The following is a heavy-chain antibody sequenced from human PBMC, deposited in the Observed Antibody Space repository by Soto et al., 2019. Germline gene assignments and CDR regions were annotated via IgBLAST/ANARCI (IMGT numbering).Heavy chain of an antibody. CDR3: ARDTVAGTRGVYYYYGMDV. V-gene: IGHV3-33*01. J-gene: IGHJ6*02. D-gene: IGHD6-19*01. Sequence: SLRLSCAASGFTFSSYGMHWVRQAPGKGLEWVAVIWYDGSNKYYADSVKGRFTISRDNSKNTLYLQMNSLRAEDTAVYYCARDTVAGTRGVYYYYGMDVWGQGTTVTVSS. CDR2: IWYDGSNK. CDR1: GFTFSSYG.